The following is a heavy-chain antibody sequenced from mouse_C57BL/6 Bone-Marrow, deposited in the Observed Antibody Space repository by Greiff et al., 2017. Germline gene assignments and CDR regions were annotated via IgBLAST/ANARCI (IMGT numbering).Heavy chain of an antibody. Sequence: VQLQESGAELARPGASVKLSCKASGYTFTSYGISWVKQRTGQGLEWIGEIYPRSGNTYYNEQFKGKATLTADKSSSTAYIGLRSLTSEDSAVYFCARYYYYGSSYAMDYWGQGTSVTVSS. V-gene: IGHV1-81*01. CDR3: ARYYYYGSSYAMDY. J-gene: IGHJ4*01. CDR1: GYTFTSYG. CDR2: IYPRSGNT. D-gene: IGHD1-1*01.